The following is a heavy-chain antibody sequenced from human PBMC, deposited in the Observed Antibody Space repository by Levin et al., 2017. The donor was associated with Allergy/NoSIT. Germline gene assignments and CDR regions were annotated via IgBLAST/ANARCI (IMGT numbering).Heavy chain of an antibody. CDR2: INAGNGNT. D-gene: IGHD6-19*01. CDR1: GYTFTSYA. J-gene: IGHJ4*02. V-gene: IGHV1-3*01. CDR3: ARGLQWLVGVFVY. Sequence: ASVKVSCKASGYTFTSYAMHWVRQAPGQRLEWMGWINAGNGNTKYSQKFQGRVTITRDTSASTAYMELSSLRSEDTAVYYCARGLQWLVGVFVYWGQGTLVTVSS.